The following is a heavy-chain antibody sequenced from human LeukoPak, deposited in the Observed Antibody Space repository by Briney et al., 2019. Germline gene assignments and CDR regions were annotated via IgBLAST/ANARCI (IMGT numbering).Heavy chain of an antibody. D-gene: IGHD6-19*01. CDR1: GFTVSSNY. CDR3: AIGSYSSGWFLPNDY. V-gene: IGHV3-53*01. J-gene: IGHJ4*02. Sequence: GGSLRLSCAASGFTVSSNYMSWVRQAPGKGLEWVSVIYSGGSTYYADSVKGRFTISRDNSKNTVYLQMNSLRAEDTAVYYCAIGSYSSGWFLPNDYWGQGALVTVSS. CDR2: IYSGGST.